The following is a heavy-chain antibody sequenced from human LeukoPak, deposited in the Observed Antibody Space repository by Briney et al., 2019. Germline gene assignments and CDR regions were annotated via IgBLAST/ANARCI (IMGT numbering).Heavy chain of an antibody. CDR3: TRERDTMVRGVMGFAIHDY. CDR1: GGSISSSSYY. V-gene: IGHV4-39*07. J-gene: IGHJ4*02. D-gene: IGHD3-10*01. Sequence: SETLSLTCTVSGGSISSSSYYWGWIRQPPGKGLEWIGNIYYSGSTYYNPSLKSRVTISVDTSTNQFSLKLSSVTAADTAVYYCTRERDTMVRGVMGFAIHDYWGQGTLVTVSS. CDR2: IYYSGST.